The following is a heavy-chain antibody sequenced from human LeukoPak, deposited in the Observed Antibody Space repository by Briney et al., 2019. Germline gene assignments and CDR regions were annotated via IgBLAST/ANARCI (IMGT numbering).Heavy chain of an antibody. D-gene: IGHD3-10*01. CDR2: INPNSGGR. V-gene: IGHV1-2*02. CDR1: GYTSTGYY. J-gene: IGHJ6*03. CDR3: ARGKYYYGSGSYSLAPYYYYYYYMDV. Sequence: ASVKVSSKASGYTSTGYYMHWVRQAPGQGLEWMGWINPNSGGRNYAQKFQGRVTMTRDTSISTAYMELSRLRSDDTAVYYCARGKYYYGSGSYSLAPYYYYYYYMDVWGKGTTVTISS.